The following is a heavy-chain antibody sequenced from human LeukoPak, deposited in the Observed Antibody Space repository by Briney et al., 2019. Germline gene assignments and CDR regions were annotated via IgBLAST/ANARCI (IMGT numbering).Heavy chain of an antibody. CDR1: GFTFSSYS. CDR2: ISSSSSYI. V-gene: IGHV3-21*01. J-gene: IGHJ4*02. D-gene: IGHD6-13*01. CDR3: ASLPSPGRYRPQRSSWPDY. Sequence: GGSLRLSCAASGFTFSSYSMNWVRQAPGKGLEWVSSISSSSSYIYYADSVKGRFTISRDNAKNSLYLQMNSLRAEDTAVYYCASLPSPGRYRPQRSSWPDYWGQGTLVTVSS.